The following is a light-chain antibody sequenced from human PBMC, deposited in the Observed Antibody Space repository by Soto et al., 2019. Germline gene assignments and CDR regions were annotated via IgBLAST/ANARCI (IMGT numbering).Light chain of an antibody. CDR3: QHYVSSTLMNT. CDR2: GAS. J-gene: IGKJ2*01. CDR1: QSVSSDY. Sequence: EIVLTQSPGTLSLSPGERATRSCRASQSVSSDYLAWYQQKPGPAPRLLIYGASSRATGSPDRFSGSGSGTDFTFTLSRLEPEDDAVYFCQHYVSSTLMNTFGQGTKLEIK. V-gene: IGKV3-20*01.